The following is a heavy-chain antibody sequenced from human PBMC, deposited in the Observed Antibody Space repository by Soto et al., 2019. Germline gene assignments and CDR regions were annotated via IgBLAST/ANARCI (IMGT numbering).Heavy chain of an antibody. V-gene: IGHV4-61*01. J-gene: IGHJ4*02. Sequence: SETLSLTCSVSGGSVSDKTYYWSWIRQPPGKGLEWIGYVYYSGTTNYNPSLKSRVTISVDLSKNRFSLRLSSVTTADTALYYCARTTAVPNTLRSRYFFDYWGQGTLVTVSS. CDR1: GGSVSDKTYY. CDR3: ARTTAVPNTLRSRYFFDY. D-gene: IGHD4-17*01. CDR2: VYYSGTT.